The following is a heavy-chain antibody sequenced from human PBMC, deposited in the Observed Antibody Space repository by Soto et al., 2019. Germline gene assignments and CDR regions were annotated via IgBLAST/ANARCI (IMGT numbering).Heavy chain of an antibody. Sequence: SLRLCCAASVFTCDDYAMHWVRQAPGKGLEWVSRISWNSVNIGYADSVKGRFTISRDNTKNSLYLQMNSLRTDDTALYYCAKDIGYIYGYYYHGLDVWGQGTTVTVSS. CDR1: VFTCDDYA. CDR3: AKDIGYIYGYYYHGLDV. J-gene: IGHJ6*02. V-gene: IGHV3-9*01. CDR2: ISWNSVNI. D-gene: IGHD3-3*02.